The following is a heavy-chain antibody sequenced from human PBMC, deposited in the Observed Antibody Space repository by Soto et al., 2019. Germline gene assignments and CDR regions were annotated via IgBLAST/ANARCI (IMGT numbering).Heavy chain of an antibody. V-gene: IGHV1-18*04. J-gene: IGHJ6*02. D-gene: IGHD1-1*01. Sequence: ASVKVSCKASGYTFTTYVISWVLQAPGQGLEWMGWISPYNGTRKYAEKFQGEMTMTTDTATSTAYMDLRSLRSDDTAVYYCARDGERDTGLNFYYYLHGMDAWGQGTRVTVSS. CDR2: ISPYNGTR. CDR1: GYTFTTYV. CDR3: ARDGERDTGLNFYYYLHGMDA.